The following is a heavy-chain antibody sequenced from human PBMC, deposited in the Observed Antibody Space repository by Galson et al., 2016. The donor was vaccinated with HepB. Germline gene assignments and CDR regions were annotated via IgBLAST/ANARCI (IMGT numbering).Heavy chain of an antibody. CDR3: ARAPNTGWSYFDH. V-gene: IGHV4-59*01. CDR2: IYYSGST. J-gene: IGHJ4*02. CDR1: GGSISTYY. D-gene: IGHD6-19*01. Sequence: SETLSLTCTVSGGSISTYYWTWIRQPPGKGLEWMGYIYYSGSTDYNPSLKSRVTMSIDTSKNQFSLKLSSVTAADTAVYYCARAPNTGWSYFDHWGQGTLVTVSS.